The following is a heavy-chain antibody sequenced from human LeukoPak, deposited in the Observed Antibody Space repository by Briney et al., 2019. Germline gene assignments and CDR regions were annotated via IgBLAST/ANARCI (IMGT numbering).Heavy chain of an antibody. Sequence: GSSVKVSCKASGGTFNSYSIRWVRQAPGQGLQWMGRIIPILGLANYAQKFQARVTITADKSTSTAYMELSSLRSEDTAVYYCARNCGGDCLRTPDYFHHWGQGTLVTVSS. CDR1: GGTFNSYS. D-gene: IGHD2-21*02. J-gene: IGHJ1*01. V-gene: IGHV1-69*02. CDR3: ARNCGGDCLRTPDYFHH. CDR2: IIPILGLA.